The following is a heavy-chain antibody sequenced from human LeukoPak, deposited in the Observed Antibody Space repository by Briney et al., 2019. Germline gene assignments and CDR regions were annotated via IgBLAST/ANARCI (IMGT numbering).Heavy chain of an antibody. J-gene: IGHJ5*02. V-gene: IGHV4-59*08. CDR3: ARLSVSDILTGANPNWFDP. D-gene: IGHD3-9*01. Sequence: SETLSLTCTVSGGSISSYYWSWIRQPPGKGLEWIGYIYYSGSTNYNPSPKSRVTISVDTSKNQFSLKLSSVTAADTAVYYCARLSVSDILTGANPNWFDPWGQGTLVTVSS. CDR2: IYYSGST. CDR1: GGSISSYY.